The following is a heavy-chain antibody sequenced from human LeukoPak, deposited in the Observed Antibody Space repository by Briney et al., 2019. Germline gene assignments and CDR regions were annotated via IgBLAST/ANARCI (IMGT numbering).Heavy chain of an antibody. CDR1: GYTFTTHG. V-gene: IGHV1-8*01. J-gene: IGHJ4*02. CDR2: MSLNSGDT. CDR3: VRTPPNWGFDY. D-gene: IGHD7-27*01. Sequence: ASVKVSCKASGYTFTTHGINWVRQATGQGLEWLGWMSLNSGDTGYAQKFQGRVIMTSDSSISTAYMELSSLRSEDTAIYYCVRTPPNWGFDYWGQGTLVTVSS.